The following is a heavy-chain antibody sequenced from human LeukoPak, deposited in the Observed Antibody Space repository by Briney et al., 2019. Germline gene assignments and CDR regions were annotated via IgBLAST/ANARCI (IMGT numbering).Heavy chain of an antibody. Sequence: SETLSLTCTVSGGSISSSSYYWGWIRQPRGKGLEWIGSIYYSGSTYYNPSLKSRVTISVDTSKNQFSLRLSSVTAADTAVYYCARHIGGYSIDYWGQGTLVTVSS. V-gene: IGHV4-39*01. D-gene: IGHD3-22*01. CDR1: GGSISSSSYY. CDR3: ARHIGGYSIDY. CDR2: IYYSGST. J-gene: IGHJ4*02.